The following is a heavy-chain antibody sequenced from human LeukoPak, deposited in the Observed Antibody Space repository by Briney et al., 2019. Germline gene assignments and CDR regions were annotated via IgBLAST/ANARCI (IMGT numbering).Heavy chain of an antibody. Sequence: GGSLRLSCAASGFTFSSYGMHWVRQAPGKGLEWVAMIWYDGSNTYYADSVKGRFTISRDNSKNTLYLQMNSLRAEDTAVYYCARDPQPYYYGSGATPYGMDVWGQGTTVTVSS. CDR1: GFTFSSYG. V-gene: IGHV3-33*01. J-gene: IGHJ6*02. D-gene: IGHD3-10*01. CDR3: ARDPQPYYYGSGATPYGMDV. CDR2: IWYDGSNT.